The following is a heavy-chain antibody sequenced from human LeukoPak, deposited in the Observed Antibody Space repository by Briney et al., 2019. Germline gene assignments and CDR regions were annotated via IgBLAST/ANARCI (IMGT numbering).Heavy chain of an antibody. J-gene: IGHJ6*03. Sequence: SETLSLTCAVSGYSIISSDWWSWVRHPPGKGLEWIGEIYHSERPHYNPSFKSRVHISVDKPKNQFSLKVTSMTAAETAVYYCARNGAFHMDVWGKGNTVTVSS. D-gene: IGHD3-10*01. V-gene: IGHV4-4*02. CDR3: ARNGAFHMDV. CDR2: IYHSERP. CDR1: GYSIISSDW.